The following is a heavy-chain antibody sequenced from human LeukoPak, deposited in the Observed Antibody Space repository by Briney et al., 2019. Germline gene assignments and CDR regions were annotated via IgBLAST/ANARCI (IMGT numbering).Heavy chain of an antibody. Sequence: ASVKVSCKASGYTFTSYGISWVRQAPGQGLEWMGWISAYNGNTNYAQKLQGRVTMTTGTSTSTAYMELRSLRSDDTAVYYCARGPDSSGWYYYYYYYMDVWGKGTTVTISS. J-gene: IGHJ6*03. CDR2: ISAYNGNT. CDR3: ARGPDSSGWYYYYYYYMDV. V-gene: IGHV1-18*01. D-gene: IGHD6-19*01. CDR1: GYTFTSYG.